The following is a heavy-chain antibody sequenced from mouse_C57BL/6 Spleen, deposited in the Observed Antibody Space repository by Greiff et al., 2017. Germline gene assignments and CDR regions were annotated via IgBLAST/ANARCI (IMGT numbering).Heavy chain of an antibody. D-gene: IGHD1-1*01. V-gene: IGHV1-26*01. CDR2: INPNNGGT. Sequence: EVQLQQSGPELVKPGASVKISCKASGYTFTDYYMNWVKQSHGKSLEWIGDINPNNGGTSYNQKFKGKATLTVDKSSSTAYMELRSLTSEDSAVYYCEPTIVAVRGAYWGQGTLVTVSA. CDR3: EPTIVAVRGAY. CDR1: GYTFTDYY. J-gene: IGHJ3*01.